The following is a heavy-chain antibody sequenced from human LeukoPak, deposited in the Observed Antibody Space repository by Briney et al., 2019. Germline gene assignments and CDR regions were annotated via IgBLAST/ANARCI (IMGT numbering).Heavy chain of an antibody. J-gene: IGHJ4*02. V-gene: IGHV3-21*01. CDR2: ISSSSSYI. CDR1: GFTFSSYS. Sequence: GGSLRLSCAASGFTFSSYSMNWVRQAPGKGLEWVSSISSSSSYIYYADSVKGRFTISRDNAKNSLYLQMNSLRAEDTAVYYCARDFLSLAVAGTGNFDYWGQGTLVTVSS. CDR3: ARDFLSLAVAGTGNFDY. D-gene: IGHD6-19*01.